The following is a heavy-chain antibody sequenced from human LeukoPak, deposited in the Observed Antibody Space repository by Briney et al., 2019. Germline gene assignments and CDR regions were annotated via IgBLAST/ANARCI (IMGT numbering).Heavy chain of an antibody. D-gene: IGHD6-13*01. V-gene: IGHV4-31*03. Sequence: PSQTLSPTCTVSGGSISSGGYYWSWIRQHPGKGLEWIGYIYYSGSTYYNPSLKSRVTISVDTSKNQFSLKLSSVTAADTAVYYCARGLSSSSWYNWFDPWGQGTLVTVSS. J-gene: IGHJ5*02. CDR1: GGSISSGGYY. CDR3: ARGLSSSSWYNWFDP. CDR2: IYYSGST.